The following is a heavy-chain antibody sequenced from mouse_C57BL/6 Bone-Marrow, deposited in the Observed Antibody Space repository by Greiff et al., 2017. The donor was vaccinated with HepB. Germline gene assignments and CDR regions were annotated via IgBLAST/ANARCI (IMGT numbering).Heavy chain of an antibody. CDR1: GYTFTSYW. CDR2: IHPNSGST. D-gene: IGHD3-2*02. Sequence: QVQLQQPGAELVKPGASVKLSCKASGYTFTSYWMHWVKQRPGQGLEWIGMIHPNSGSTNYNEKFKSKATLTVDKSSSTAYMQLSSLTSEDSAVYYCAREGDSSGPWFPYWGQGTLVTVSA. CDR3: AREGDSSGPWFPY. V-gene: IGHV1-64*01. J-gene: IGHJ3*01.